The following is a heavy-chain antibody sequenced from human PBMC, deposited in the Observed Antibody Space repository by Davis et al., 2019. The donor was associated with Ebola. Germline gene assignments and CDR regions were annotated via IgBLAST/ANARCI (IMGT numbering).Heavy chain of an antibody. V-gene: IGHV3-30*02. J-gene: IGHJ4*02. D-gene: IGHD2-15*01. Sequence: PGGSLRLSCAASGFTFSSYGMHWVRQAPGKGLEWVAFIRYDGSNKYYADSVKGRFTISRDNSKNTLYLQMNSLRAEDTAVYYCAKVSVRFYCSGGSCYREPLNTAFDYWGQGTLVTVSS. CDR1: GFTFSSYG. CDR2: IRYDGSNK. CDR3: AKVSVRFYCSGGSCYREPLNTAFDY.